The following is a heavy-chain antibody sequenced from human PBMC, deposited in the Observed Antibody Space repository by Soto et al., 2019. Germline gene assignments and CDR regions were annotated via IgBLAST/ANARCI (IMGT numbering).Heavy chain of an antibody. CDR1: GGSITSGGYS. V-gene: IGHV4-30-2*01. CDR3: ARGMTTGTTLDY. J-gene: IGHJ4*02. CDR2: IYHSGST. Sequence: QLQLQESGSGLVKPSQTLSLTGAVSGGSITSGGYSGSWIRQPPGKGPGWIGYIYHSGSTYYNPSLKSRVTRAVDRSKNQLSLKLSSVTAADTAVYYCARGMTTGTTLDYWGQGTLVTVSS. D-gene: IGHD4-4*01.